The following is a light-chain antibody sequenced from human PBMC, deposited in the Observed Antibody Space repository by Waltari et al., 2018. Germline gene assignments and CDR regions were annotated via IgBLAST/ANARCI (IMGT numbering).Light chain of an antibody. Sequence: EIVLTQSPATLSLSPGERATLSCRASQSVSSYLVWYQQKHGQAPRLLIYDASNRATGIPARFSGSGSGTDFTLTISSLEPEDFAVYYCQQRSNWPLTFGGGTKVEIK. J-gene: IGKJ4*01. CDR3: QQRSNWPLT. CDR2: DAS. V-gene: IGKV3-11*01. CDR1: QSVSSY.